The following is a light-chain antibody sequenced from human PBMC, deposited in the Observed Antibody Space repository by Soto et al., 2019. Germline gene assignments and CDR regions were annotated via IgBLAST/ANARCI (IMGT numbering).Light chain of an antibody. V-gene: IGKV3-20*01. CDR2: GAT. J-gene: IGKJ1*01. CDR3: QQYATSEST. CDR1: QSGSSAY. Sequence: VWTQSPGTLSFSPQDIATLSCRVSQSGSSAYLAWYQQKPRQSPILLIYGATNRAAGIADRFSGRGSGTDFTPSICSREPEDFAVYSCQQYATSESTFGEATKIEIK.